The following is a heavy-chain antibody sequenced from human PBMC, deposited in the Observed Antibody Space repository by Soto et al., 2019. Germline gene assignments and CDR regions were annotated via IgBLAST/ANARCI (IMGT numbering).Heavy chain of an antibody. CDR3: ARARNMVLRYFDRASHYYGMDV. D-gene: IGHD3-9*01. V-gene: IGHV1-2*04. J-gene: IGHJ6*02. CDR1: GYTFTGYY. Sequence: ASVKVSCKASGYTFTGYYMHWVRQAPGQGLEWMGWINPNSGGTNYAQKFQGWVTMTGDTSISTAYMELSRLRSDDTAVYYRARARNMVLRYFDRASHYYGMDVWGQGTTVTVSS. CDR2: INPNSGGT.